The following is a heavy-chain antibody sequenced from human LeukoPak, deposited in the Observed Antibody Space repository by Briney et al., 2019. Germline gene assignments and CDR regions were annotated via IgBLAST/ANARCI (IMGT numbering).Heavy chain of an antibody. CDR1: GYSISSGYY. Sequence: SETLSLTCAVSGYSISSGYYWGWVRQPPGKGLEWIGSIYHSGSTYYNPSLKSRVTISMDTSKNQFSLKMSFVTAADTAVYYCARSNGFGSSPGGDYWGQGTLVTVSS. CDR3: ARSNGFGSSPGGDY. D-gene: IGHD6-6*01. CDR2: IYHSGST. J-gene: IGHJ4*02. V-gene: IGHV4-38-2*01.